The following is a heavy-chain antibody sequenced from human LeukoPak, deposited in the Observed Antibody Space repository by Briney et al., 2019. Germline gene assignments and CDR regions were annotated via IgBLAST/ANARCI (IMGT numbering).Heavy chain of an antibody. CDR1: GYTFTGYY. Sequence: ASVKVSCKASGYTFTGYYMHWVRQAPGQGLEWMGWINPNSGGTNYAQKFQGRVTMTRDTSISTAYMELSRLRSDDTAVYYCARVDYYDSSGYFGYYYYYGMDVWGQGTTVTVSS. CDR2: INPNSGGT. V-gene: IGHV1-2*02. D-gene: IGHD3-22*01. CDR3: ARVDYYDSSGYFGYYYYYGMDV. J-gene: IGHJ6*02.